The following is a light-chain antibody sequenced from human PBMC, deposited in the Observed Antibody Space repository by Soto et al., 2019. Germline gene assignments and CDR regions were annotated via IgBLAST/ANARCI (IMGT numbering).Light chain of an antibody. Sequence: EIVMTQSPATLSVSPGERATLSCRASQSVSSNLAWYQQKPGQAPRLLIYGASTRATGIPARFSGSGSGTEFTLTLSRLQSEDFAVYYCQQYTNWPALTFGGGNKVEIK. J-gene: IGKJ4*01. CDR2: GAS. CDR3: QQYTNWPALT. CDR1: QSVSSN. V-gene: IGKV3-15*01.